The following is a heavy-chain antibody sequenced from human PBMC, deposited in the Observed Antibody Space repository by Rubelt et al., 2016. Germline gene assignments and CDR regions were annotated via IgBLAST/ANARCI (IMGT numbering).Heavy chain of an antibody. CDR1: GGSISSYY. CDR3: ARGRTSSGWYSYFDY. J-gene: IGHJ4*02. CDR2: IYYSGST. V-gene: IGHV4-59*01. Sequence: ETLSLTCTVSGGSISSYYWSWIRQPPGKGLEWIGYIYYSGSTNYNPSLKSRVTISVDTSKNQFSLKLSSVTAADTAVYYCARGRTSSGWYSYFDYWGQGTLVTVSS. D-gene: IGHD6-19*01.